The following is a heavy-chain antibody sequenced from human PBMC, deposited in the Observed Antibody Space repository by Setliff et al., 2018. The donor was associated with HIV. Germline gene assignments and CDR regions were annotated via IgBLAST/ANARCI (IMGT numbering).Heavy chain of an antibody. V-gene: IGHV4-34*01. J-gene: IGHJ6*02. Sequence: SETLSLTCAVYGGSFSSYYWSWIRQPPGKGLEWIGEINHSGSTNYSPSLKSRVTISVDTSKNQFSLKLSSVSAADTAVYYRWAATVGETGYYGIDVWGPGNAGHRL. CDR3: WAATVGETGYYGIDV. CDR1: GGSFSSYY. CDR2: INHSGST. D-gene: IGHD1-26*01.